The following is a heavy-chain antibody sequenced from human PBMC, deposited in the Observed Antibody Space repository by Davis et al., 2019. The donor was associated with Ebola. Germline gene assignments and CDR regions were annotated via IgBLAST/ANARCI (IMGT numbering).Heavy chain of an antibody. CDR1: GFTFSTYW. J-gene: IGHJ6*03. CDR3: ARDRSDYSQYYYYMDV. D-gene: IGHD4-11*01. Sequence: GGSLRLSCAASGFTFSTYWMAWVRQAPGKGLEWVANIKQDGSEEYYVDSVKGRFTISRDNARNSLYLQMNSLRAEDTALYYCARDRSDYSQYYYYMDVWGKGTTVTVSS. CDR2: IKQDGSEE. V-gene: IGHV3-7*01.